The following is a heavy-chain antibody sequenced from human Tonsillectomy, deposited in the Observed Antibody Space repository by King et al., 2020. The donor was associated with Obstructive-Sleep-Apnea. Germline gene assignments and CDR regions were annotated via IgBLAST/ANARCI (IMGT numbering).Heavy chain of an antibody. D-gene: IGHD6-13*01. V-gene: IGHV4-38-2*02. Sequence: VQLQESGPGLVKPSETLSLTCTVSGFSISSYYYWCVIRQPPGKGLEWIVSIYHSGSSYYNPSLKLRVTISVDTSKNQYSLRLSSVTATDTAVYFCARANSNTWNYYFYYGMDVWGQGTTVTVSS. CDR2: IYHSGSS. J-gene: IGHJ6*02. CDR1: GFSISSYYY. CDR3: ARANSNTWNYYFYYGMDV.